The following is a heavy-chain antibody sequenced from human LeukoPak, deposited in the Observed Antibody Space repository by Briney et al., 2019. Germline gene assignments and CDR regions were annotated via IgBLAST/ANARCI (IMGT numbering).Heavy chain of an antibody. CDR2: ISGSGGST. D-gene: IGHD3-10*01. V-gene: IGHV3-23*01. CDR3: AKSVLLWFGEPPHM. Sequence: PGGSLRLSCAASGFTFSSYAMSWVRQAPGKGLEWVSAISGSGGSTYYADSVKGRFTISRDNSKNTLYLQMNSLRAEDTAVYYCAKSVLLWFGEPPHMWGQGTMVTASS. CDR1: GFTFSSYA. J-gene: IGHJ3*02.